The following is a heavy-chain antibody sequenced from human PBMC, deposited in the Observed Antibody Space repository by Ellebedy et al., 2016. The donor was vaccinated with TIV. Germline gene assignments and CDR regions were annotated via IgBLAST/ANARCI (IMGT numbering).Heavy chain of an antibody. Sequence: GESLKISXAASGFTFSDYYMSWIRQAPGKGLEWVSYISSSGSTIYYADSVKGRFTISRDNAKNSLYLQMNSLRAEDTAVYYCARDGPGYCSSTSCHNSGGMDVWGQGTTVTVSS. CDR2: ISSSGSTI. CDR3: ARDGPGYCSSTSCHNSGGMDV. J-gene: IGHJ6*02. CDR1: GFTFSDYY. V-gene: IGHV3-11*04. D-gene: IGHD2-2*01.